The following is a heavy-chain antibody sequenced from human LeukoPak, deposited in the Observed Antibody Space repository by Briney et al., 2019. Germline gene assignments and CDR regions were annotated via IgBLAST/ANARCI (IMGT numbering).Heavy chain of an antibody. CDR2: ISAYNGHT. V-gene: IGHV1-18*01. Sequence: ASVKVSCKASGYTFTSYGISWVRQAPGQGLEWMGWISAYNGHTNYAQKFQGRVTMTRDTSTSTVYMELSSLRSEDTAVYYCAREEDSYGTSNTDYWGQGTLVTVSS. J-gene: IGHJ4*02. D-gene: IGHD5-18*01. CDR3: AREEDSYGTSNTDY. CDR1: GYTFTSYG.